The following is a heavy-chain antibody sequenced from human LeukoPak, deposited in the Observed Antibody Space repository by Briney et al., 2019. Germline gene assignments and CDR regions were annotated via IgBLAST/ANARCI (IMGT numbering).Heavy chain of an antibody. CDR2: NNHSGST. CDR3: ARVFSYPLRAPFDH. D-gene: IGHD4-17*01. CDR1: GYAISSGYY. J-gene: IGHJ5*02. V-gene: IGHV4-38-2*02. Sequence: SETLSLTCTVSGYAISSGYYWGWLRQPPGKGLEWIGSNNHSGSTYYNPSLKSRVTISVNTPKNQFPLKLGSVTAADTAVYYCARVFSYPLRAPFDHWGQGTLVTVSS.